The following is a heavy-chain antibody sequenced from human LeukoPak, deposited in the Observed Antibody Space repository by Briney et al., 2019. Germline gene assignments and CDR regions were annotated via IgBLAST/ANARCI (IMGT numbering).Heavy chain of an antibody. CDR1: GITFGDYA. CDR2: IRRKVYGGTT. V-gene: IGHV3-49*04. D-gene: IGHD3-10*01. J-gene: IGHJ4*02. CDR3: PKNQVTGSYPPPIAN. Sequence: GGSLRLSCTASGITFGDYAMNWVRQAPGKGLEWVGFIRRKVYGGTTEYAASVKGRFTMSRDDSKSIAYLQMNSLKIEDTAVNSFPKNQVTGSYPPPIANWGREPLVT.